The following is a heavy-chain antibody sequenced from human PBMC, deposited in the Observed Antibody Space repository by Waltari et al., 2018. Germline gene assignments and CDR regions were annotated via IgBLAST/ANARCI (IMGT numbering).Heavy chain of an antibody. V-gene: IGHV4-39*01. D-gene: IGHD5-12*01. J-gene: IGHJ3*01. CDR2: MSYTGAT. Sequence: QLQLQESGPGLVKPSETLSLTCSVSGVSITSNRHYWGWIRQPPGQGREWIGTMSYTGATYSSPALASRVTVSRDTSKNQLSLKLVSVTAADTAVYYCATYIGASVGTAAFDVWGQGTMVTVSS. CDR3: ATYIGASVGTAAFDV. CDR1: GVSITSNRHY.